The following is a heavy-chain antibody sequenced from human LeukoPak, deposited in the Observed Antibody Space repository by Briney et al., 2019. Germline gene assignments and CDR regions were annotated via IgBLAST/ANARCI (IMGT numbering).Heavy chain of an antibody. CDR2: INWNGDTT. CDR1: GFTFDDYG. J-gene: IGHJ4*02. CDR3: ARAYSYGYGYFDH. V-gene: IGHV3-20*04. D-gene: IGHD5-18*01. Sequence: GGSLRLSCAASGFTFDDYGMSWVRQAPGKGLEWVSGINWNGDTTTYGDSVKGRFTISRDNAKKSLYLQMNSLRAEDTAFYYCARAYSYGYGYFDHWGQGTLVTASS.